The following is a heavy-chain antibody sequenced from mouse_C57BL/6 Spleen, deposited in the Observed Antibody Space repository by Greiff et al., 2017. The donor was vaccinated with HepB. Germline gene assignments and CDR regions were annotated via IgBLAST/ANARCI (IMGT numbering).Heavy chain of an antibody. Sequence: EVKVVESGGGLVKPGGSLKLSCAASGFTFSDYGMHWVRQAPEKGLEWVAYISSGSSTIYYADTVKGRFTISRDNAKNTLFLQMTSLRSEDTAMYYCARKARQLCLAYWGQGTLVTVSA. CDR3: ARKARQLCLAY. CDR1: GFTFSDYG. V-gene: IGHV5-17*01. D-gene: IGHD3-2*01. J-gene: IGHJ3*01. CDR2: ISSGSSTI.